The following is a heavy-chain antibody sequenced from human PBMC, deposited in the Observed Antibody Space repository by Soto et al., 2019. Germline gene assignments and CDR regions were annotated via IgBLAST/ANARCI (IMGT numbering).Heavy chain of an antibody. D-gene: IGHD4-17*01. CDR1: GGSIGSSSYY. CDR3: ARGDYDVNWFDP. Sequence: SETLSLTCTVSGGSIGSSSYYWGWIRQPPGKGLEWIGSIYYSGSTYYNPSLKSRVTISVDTSKNQFSLKLSSVTAADTAVYYCARGDYDVNWFDPWGQGTLVTVSS. V-gene: IGHV4-39*01. CDR2: IYYSGST. J-gene: IGHJ5*02.